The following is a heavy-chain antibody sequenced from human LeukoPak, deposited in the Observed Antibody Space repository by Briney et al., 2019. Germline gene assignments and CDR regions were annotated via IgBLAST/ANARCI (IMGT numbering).Heavy chain of an antibody. D-gene: IGHD5-12*01. CDR3: ARDRSSGYSGYDYLVPVYYFDY. CDR2: IYHSGKT. CDR1: GASISKTNW. V-gene: IGHV4-4*02. Sequence: SETLSLTCAVSGASISKTNWWSWVRQPPGKGLEWIGEIYHSGKTNYNPSLKSRVTISVDKSKNQISLKLSSVTAADTAVYYCARDRSSGYSGYDYLVPVYYFDYWGQGTLVTVSS. J-gene: IGHJ4*02.